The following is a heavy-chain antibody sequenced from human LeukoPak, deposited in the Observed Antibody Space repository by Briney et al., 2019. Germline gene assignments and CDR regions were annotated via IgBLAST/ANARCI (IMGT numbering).Heavy chain of an antibody. CDR3: ARGRTNVVTAMVRRDDAFDI. CDR1: GYTFTGYF. J-gene: IGHJ3*02. Sequence: GASVKVSCKASGYTFTGYFVHWVRQAPGQGLQWMGWINPNTGGTNYAQKFQGRVTMTRDTSISTAYMELSRLRSDDTAVYYCARGRTNVVTAMVRRDDAFDIWGQGTMVTVSS. D-gene: IGHD5-18*01. V-gene: IGHV1-2*02. CDR2: INPNTGGT.